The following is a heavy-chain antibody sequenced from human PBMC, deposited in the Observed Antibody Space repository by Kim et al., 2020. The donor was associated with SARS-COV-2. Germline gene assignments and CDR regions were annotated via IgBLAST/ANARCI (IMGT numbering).Heavy chain of an antibody. D-gene: IGHD6-13*01. CDR1: GGTFSSYA. CDR3: ASGRGDDSSSGRDYYYGMDV. CDR2: IIPIFGTA. V-gene: IGHV1-69*06. J-gene: IGHJ6*02. Sequence: SVKVSCKASGGTFSSYAISWVRQAPGQGLEWMGGIIPIFGTANYAQKFQGRVTITADKSTSTAYMELSSLRSEDTAVYYCASGRGDDSSSGRDYYYGMDVWGQGTTVTVSS.